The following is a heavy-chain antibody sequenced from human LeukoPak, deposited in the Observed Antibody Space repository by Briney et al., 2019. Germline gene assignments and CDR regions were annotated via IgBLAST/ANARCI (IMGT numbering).Heavy chain of an antibody. D-gene: IGHD6-13*01. J-gene: IGHJ4*02. Sequence: ASVRVSCKASGHTFTNYHLHWVRQAPGQGLEWMGIIDPDSGSASYPQKFQGRVTMTRDTSTTTVYMELSSLTSEDTAVYYCARDLADISRSWHYFGYWGQGTLVSASS. CDR2: IDPDSGSA. CDR3: ARDLADISRSWHYFGY. CDR1: GHTFTNYH. V-gene: IGHV1-46*01.